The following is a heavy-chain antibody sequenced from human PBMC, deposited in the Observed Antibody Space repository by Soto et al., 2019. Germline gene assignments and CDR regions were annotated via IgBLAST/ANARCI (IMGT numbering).Heavy chain of an antibody. CDR1: GYTFTSYA. D-gene: IGHD3-9*01. V-gene: IGHV1-3*01. CDR2: INAGNGNT. Sequence: ASVKVSCKASGYTFTSYAMHWVRQAPGQRLEWMGWINAGNGNTKYSQKFQGRVTITRDTSASTAYMELSSLRSEDTAVYYCARVRNYYDILTGYYLRIDFDYWGQGTLVTVSS. CDR3: ARVRNYYDILTGYYLRIDFDY. J-gene: IGHJ4*02.